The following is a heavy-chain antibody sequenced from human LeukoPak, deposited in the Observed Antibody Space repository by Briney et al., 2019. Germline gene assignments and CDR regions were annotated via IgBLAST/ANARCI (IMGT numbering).Heavy chain of an antibody. Sequence: ASVKVSCKASGNTFTSYDINWVRQATGQGLEWMGWMNPNSGNTGYAQKFQGRVTITRNTSISTAYMELSSLRSEDTAVYYCAREAGGYCSSTSCYAYNWFDPWGQGTLVTVSS. D-gene: IGHD2-2*01. CDR2: MNPNSGNT. J-gene: IGHJ5*02. CDR3: AREAGGYCSSTSCYAYNWFDP. V-gene: IGHV1-8*03. CDR1: GNTFTSYD.